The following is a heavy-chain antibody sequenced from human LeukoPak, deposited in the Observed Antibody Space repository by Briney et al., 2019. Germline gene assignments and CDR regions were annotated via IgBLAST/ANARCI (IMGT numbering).Heavy chain of an antibody. CDR1: GFTFSSYG. CDR2: ISYDGSNK. D-gene: IGHD3-22*01. J-gene: IGHJ4*02. V-gene: IGHV3-30*03. CDR3: AREHYYDSSGFYRDFDC. Sequence: GGSLRLSCAASGFTFSSYGMHWVRQAPGKGLEWLALISYDGSNKYYADSVKGRFTISRDNSKNTLYLQMNSLRAEDTAVYYCAREHYYDSSGFYRDFDCWGQGTLVTVPS.